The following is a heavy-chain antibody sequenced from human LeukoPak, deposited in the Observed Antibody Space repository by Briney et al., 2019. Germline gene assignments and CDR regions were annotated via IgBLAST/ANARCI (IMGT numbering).Heavy chain of an antibody. Sequence: GGSLTLSCAASEFTFGDYDMSGVGQTLGKGLEWVSTISGGGDTTYYADSVKGRFTISRDNSKNTLYMQMSSLRAEDTAVYYCAKQWFGSKSYVVDYWGQGTLVTVSS. CDR3: AKQWFGSKSYVVDY. CDR1: EFTFGDYD. V-gene: IGHV3-23*01. D-gene: IGHD3-10*01. J-gene: IGHJ4*02. CDR2: ISGGGDTT.